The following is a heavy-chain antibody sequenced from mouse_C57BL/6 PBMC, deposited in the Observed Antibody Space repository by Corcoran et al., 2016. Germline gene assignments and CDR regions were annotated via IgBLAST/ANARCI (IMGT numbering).Heavy chain of an antibody. CDR3: ASEGPYYYCSIQYYYAMDF. Sequence: EVQLQQSGPELVKPGASVKIPCKASGYTFTDYNMDWVKQSHGKSLEWIGDINPNNGGTIYNQKFKGKATLTVDKSSSTAYMELRSLTSEDTAVYYCASEGPYYYCSIQYYYAMDFWTPGTSVTVSS. CDR2: INPNNGGT. CDR1: GYTFTDYN. D-gene: IGHD1-1*01. V-gene: IGHV1-18*01. J-gene: IGHJ4*01.